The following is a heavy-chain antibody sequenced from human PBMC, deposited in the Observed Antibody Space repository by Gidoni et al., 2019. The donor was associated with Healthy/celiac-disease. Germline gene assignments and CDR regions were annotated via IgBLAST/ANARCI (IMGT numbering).Heavy chain of an antibody. CDR3: ARRDSSSWYWFDP. CDR1: GGSISGYY. J-gene: IGHJ5*02. Sequence: QVQLQESGPGLVKPSETLSLTCTVSGGSISGYYWSWIRQPPGKGLEWIGYIYYSGGTNNNPSLKSRVTISVETSKNQFSLRLSSVTAADTAMYYCARRDSSSWYWFDPWGQGTLVTVSS. D-gene: IGHD6-13*01. CDR2: IYYSGGT. V-gene: IGHV4-59*08.